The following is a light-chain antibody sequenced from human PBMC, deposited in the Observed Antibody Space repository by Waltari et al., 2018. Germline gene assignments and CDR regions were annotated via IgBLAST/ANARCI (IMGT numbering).Light chain of an antibody. Sequence: SYDLTQPPSVSVSPGQPATIPCSAEQSVYKYVCWYPQTPGQSPVLIIYEDSKRPSGIPERFSGSNSGNTATLTISETQAMDEGDYYCQAWDSLVVFGGGTKLTVL. CDR2: EDS. V-gene: IGLV3-1*01. J-gene: IGLJ2*01. CDR1: QSVYKY. CDR3: QAWDSLVV.